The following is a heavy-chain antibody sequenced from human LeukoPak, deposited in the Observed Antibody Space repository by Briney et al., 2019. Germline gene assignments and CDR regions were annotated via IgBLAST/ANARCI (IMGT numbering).Heavy chain of an antibody. Sequence: ASVTVSCKASGGTFSSYAISRVRQAPGQGLEWMGGIIPIFGTANYAQKFQGRVTITADESTSTAYMELSSLRSEDTAVYYCARSGGIDWLNTFRWWGQGTLVTVSS. J-gene: IGHJ4*02. V-gene: IGHV1-69*13. CDR1: GGTFSSYA. CDR2: IIPIFGTA. D-gene: IGHD3-9*01. CDR3: ARSGGIDWLNTFRW.